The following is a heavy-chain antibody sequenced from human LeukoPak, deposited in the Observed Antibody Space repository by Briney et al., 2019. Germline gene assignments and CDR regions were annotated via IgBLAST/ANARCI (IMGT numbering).Heavy chain of an antibody. CDR2: ISSSSSTI. J-gene: IGHJ6*02. Sequence: GGSLRLSCAASGFTFSSYSMNWVRQAPGKGLEWVSYISSSSSTIYYADSVKGRFTISRDNAKNSLYLQVNSLRAEDTAVYYCARGIAAAGREDYYYGMDVWGQGTTVTVSS. V-gene: IGHV3-48*04. D-gene: IGHD6-13*01. CDR3: ARGIAAAGREDYYYGMDV. CDR1: GFTFSSYS.